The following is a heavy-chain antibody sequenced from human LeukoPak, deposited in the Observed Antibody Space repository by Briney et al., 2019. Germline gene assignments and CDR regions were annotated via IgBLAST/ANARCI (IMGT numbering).Heavy chain of an antibody. CDR2: INPSGGST. V-gene: IGHV1-46*01. CDR1: GYTFTSYY. CDR3: ARDPPGGTAMVHFDY. D-gene: IGHD5-18*01. J-gene: IGHJ4*02. Sequence: ASVKVSCKASGYTFTSYYMHWVRQAPGQGLEWMGIINPSGGSTSYAQKFQGRVTMTRDTFTSTVYMELSSLRSEDTAVYYCARDPPGGTAMVHFDYWGQGTLVTVSS.